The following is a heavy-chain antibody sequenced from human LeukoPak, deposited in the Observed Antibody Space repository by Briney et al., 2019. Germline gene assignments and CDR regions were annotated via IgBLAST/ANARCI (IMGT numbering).Heavy chain of an antibody. Sequence: GGSLRLSCAASEFTFSSYWMTWVRQAPGNGLEWVANIKQDGSEKYYVDSVKGRFTISRDNAKNSLYLQMNSLRAEDTAVYYCARDFGPARFLEWYDAFDIWGQGTMVTVSS. CDR3: ARDFGPARFLEWYDAFDI. CDR1: EFTFSSYW. CDR2: IKQDGSEK. D-gene: IGHD3-3*01. V-gene: IGHV3-7*01. J-gene: IGHJ3*02.